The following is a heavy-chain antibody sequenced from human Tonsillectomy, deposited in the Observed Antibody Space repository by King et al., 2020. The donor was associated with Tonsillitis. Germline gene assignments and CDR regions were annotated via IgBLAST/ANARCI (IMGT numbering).Heavy chain of an antibody. D-gene: IGHD6-25*01. CDR2: IFYSGTS. CDR1: GGSISNSGNY. Sequence: QLQESGPGLVKPSETLSLTCTVSGGSISNSGNYWGWIRQPPGKGLEYIGSIFYSGTSYYNPSLESRVTMSADTSKNQYSLKCNSLTATDTAMYFCATLGAAAGNSFDYWGQGILVTVSS. CDR3: ATLGAAAGNSFDY. J-gene: IGHJ4*02. V-gene: IGHV4-39*01.